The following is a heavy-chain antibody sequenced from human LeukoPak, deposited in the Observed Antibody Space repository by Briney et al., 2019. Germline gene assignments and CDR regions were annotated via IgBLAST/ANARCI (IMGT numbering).Heavy chain of an antibody. CDR3: ARGGSRKMATTKTPFDY. J-gene: IGHJ4*02. CDR2: INHSGST. Sequence: SETLSLTCAAYGGSFSGYYWSWIRQPPGKGLEWIGEINHSGSTNYNPSLKGRVTISVDTSKNQFSLKLSSVTAADTAVYYCARGGSRKMATTKTPFDYWGQGTLVTVSS. V-gene: IGHV4-34*01. D-gene: IGHD5-24*01. CDR1: GGSFSGYY.